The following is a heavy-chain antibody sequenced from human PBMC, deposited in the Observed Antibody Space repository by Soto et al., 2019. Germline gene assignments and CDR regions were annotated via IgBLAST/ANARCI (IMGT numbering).Heavy chain of an antibody. Sequence: GASVKVSCKASGYTFTSYYMHWVRQAPGQGLEWMGIINPSGGSTSYAQKFQGRATMTRDTSTSTVYMELSSLRSEDTAVYYCARGGYGSWSYWYFDLWGRGTLVTVSS. CDR2: INPSGGST. J-gene: IGHJ2*01. CDR1: GYTFTSYY. D-gene: IGHD6-13*01. V-gene: IGHV1-46*03. CDR3: ARGGYGSWSYWYFDL.